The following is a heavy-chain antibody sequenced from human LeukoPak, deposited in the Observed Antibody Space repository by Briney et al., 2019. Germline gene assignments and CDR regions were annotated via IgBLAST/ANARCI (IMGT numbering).Heavy chain of an antibody. CDR1: GGSISSYY. CDR3: ARVPPRTSYYDFWSGAPLYYYYMDV. V-gene: IGHV4-59*01. Sequence: SETLSLTCTVSGGSISSYYWSWIRQPPGKGLEWIGYIYYSGSTNYNPSLKSRVTISVDTSKNQFSLKLSSVTAADTAVYYCARVPPRTSYYDFWSGAPLYYYYMDVWGKGTTVTVSS. CDR2: IYYSGST. J-gene: IGHJ6*03. D-gene: IGHD3-3*01.